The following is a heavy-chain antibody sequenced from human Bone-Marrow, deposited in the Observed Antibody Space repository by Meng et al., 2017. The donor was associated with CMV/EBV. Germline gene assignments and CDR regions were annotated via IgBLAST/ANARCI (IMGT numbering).Heavy chain of an antibody. CDR2: ISSSSSTI. Sequence: GGSLRLSCAASGFTFSSHSMNWVRQAPGKGLEWVSYISSSSSTIYYADSVKGRFTISRDNAKNSLYLQMNSLRAEDTAVYYCAKISQSRNGGAFDIWGQGTMVTVSS. D-gene: IGHD3-16*01. J-gene: IGHJ3*02. CDR1: GFTFSSHS. V-gene: IGHV3-48*04. CDR3: AKISQSRNGGAFDI.